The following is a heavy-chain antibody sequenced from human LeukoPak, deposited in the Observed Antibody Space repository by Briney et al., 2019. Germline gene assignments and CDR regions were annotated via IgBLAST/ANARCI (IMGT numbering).Heavy chain of an antibody. V-gene: IGHV1-18*01. CDR2: ISAYNGNT. Sequence: ASVKVSCKASGYTFTSYGISWVRQAPGQGLEWMGWISAYNGNTNYAQKLQGRVTMTTDTSTSTAYMELRSLRSDDTAVYYCASDTRSGSYATSDYWGQGTLVTVSS. J-gene: IGHJ4*02. CDR3: ASDTRSGSYATSDY. CDR1: GYTFTSYG. D-gene: IGHD1-26*01.